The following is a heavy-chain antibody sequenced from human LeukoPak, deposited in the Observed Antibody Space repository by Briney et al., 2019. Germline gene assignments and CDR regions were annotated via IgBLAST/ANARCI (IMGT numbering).Heavy chain of an antibody. D-gene: IGHD6-13*01. CDR1: GFTFSSYW. CDR2: IKQDGSEK. CDR3: AREGDGTAAGYYYYYGMDV. Sequence: PGGSLRLSCAASGFTFSSYWMSWARQAPGKGLEWVANIKQDGSEKYYVDSVKGRFTISRDNAKDSLYLQMNSLRAEDTAVYYCAREGDGTAAGYYYYYGMDVWGQGTTVTVSS. V-gene: IGHV3-7*01. J-gene: IGHJ6*02.